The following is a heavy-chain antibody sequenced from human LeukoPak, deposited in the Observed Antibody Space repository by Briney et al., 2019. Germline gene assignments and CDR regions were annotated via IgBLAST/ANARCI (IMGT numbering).Heavy chain of an antibody. CDR1: GFTFTSYA. D-gene: IGHD2-15*01. CDR2: IRGSGGTT. Sequence: GGSLRLSCVGSGFTFTSYAMSWVRQAPGRGLEWVSAIRGSGGTTYYADSVKGRFTISRDNSKNTLYLQMNSLRAEDTAVYYCAKGNQLVVANWGQGTLVTVSS. J-gene: IGHJ4*02. CDR3: AKGNQLVVAN. V-gene: IGHV3-23*01.